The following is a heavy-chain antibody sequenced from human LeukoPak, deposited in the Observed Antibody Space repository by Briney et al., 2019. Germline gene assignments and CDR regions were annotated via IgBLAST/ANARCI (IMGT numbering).Heavy chain of an antibody. D-gene: IGHD1-14*01. V-gene: IGHV1-3*01. CDR3: ARAGPPSYGMDV. Sequence: ASVNVSCKASGYTFTSYAMHWVRQAPGQRLEWMGWINAGNGNTKYSQKFQGRVTITRDTSASTAYMELSSLRSEDTAVYYCARAGPPSYGMDVWGQGTTVTVSS. CDR2: INAGNGNT. CDR1: GYTFTSYA. J-gene: IGHJ6*02.